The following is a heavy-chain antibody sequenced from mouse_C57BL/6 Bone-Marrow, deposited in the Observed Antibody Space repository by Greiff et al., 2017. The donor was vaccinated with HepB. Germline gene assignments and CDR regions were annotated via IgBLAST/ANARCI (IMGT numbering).Heavy chain of an antibody. CDR2: IYPGSGST. V-gene: IGHV1-55*01. CDR3: ARKCGWLEGMDY. D-gene: IGHD2-3*01. CDR1: GYTFTSYW. Sequence: QVQLQQPGAELVKPGASVKMSCKASGYTFTSYWITWVKQRPGQGLEWIGDIYPGSGSTNYNEKFKSKATLTVDTSSSTAYMQRSSLTSEDSAVYYCARKCGWLEGMDYWGQGTSVTVSS. J-gene: IGHJ4*01.